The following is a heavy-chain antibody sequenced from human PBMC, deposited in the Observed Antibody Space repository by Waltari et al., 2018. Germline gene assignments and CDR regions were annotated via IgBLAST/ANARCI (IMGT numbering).Heavy chain of an antibody. V-gene: IGHV4-59*01. CDR3: ARGIAARKFDP. D-gene: IGHD6-6*01. CDR1: GDSIGTYY. CDR2: IYYSGST. Sequence: QVQLQESGPGLVKPSETLSLTCTVSGDSIGTYYWSWIRQPPGKGLEWIGYIYYSGSTNYNPSLKSRVTISLDTSKNQFSLKLSSVTAADTAVYYCARGIAARKFDPWGQGTLVTVSS. J-gene: IGHJ5*02.